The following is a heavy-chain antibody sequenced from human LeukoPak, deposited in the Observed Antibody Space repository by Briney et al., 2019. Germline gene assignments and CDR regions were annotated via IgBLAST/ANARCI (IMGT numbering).Heavy chain of an antibody. J-gene: IGHJ4*02. D-gene: IGHD3-10*01. CDR1: GGSISSSSYY. Sequence: LSLTCTVSGGSISSSSYYWGWIRQPPGKGLEWVSYISNSGNTIYYADSVKGRFTISRDNAKNSLYLQMNSLRAEDTAVYYCARRSRGTGSWYYFDYWGQGTLVTVSS. V-gene: IGHV3-11*04. CDR2: ISNSGNTI. CDR3: ARRSRGTGSWYYFDY.